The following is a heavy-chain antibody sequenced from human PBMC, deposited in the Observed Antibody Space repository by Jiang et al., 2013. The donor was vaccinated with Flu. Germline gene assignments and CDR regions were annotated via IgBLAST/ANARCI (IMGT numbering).Heavy chain of an antibody. J-gene: IGHJ4*02. D-gene: IGHD3-16*02. Sequence: GAEVKKPGESLKISCKASGYSFANYWIGWVRQMPGKGLEWMGIIYPGDSDARYSPSFQGQVTISADKSISAAYVQWSSLKASDTAMYYCATAYDYVWGSYRYTPHYFDYWGQGTLVTVSS. CDR1: GYSFANYW. V-gene: IGHV5-51*03. CDR2: IYPGDSDA. CDR3: ATAYDYVWGSYRYTPHYFDY.